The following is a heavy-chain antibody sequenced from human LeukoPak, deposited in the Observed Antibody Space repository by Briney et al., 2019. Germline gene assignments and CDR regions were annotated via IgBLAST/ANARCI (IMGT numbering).Heavy chain of an antibody. CDR2: VISSGGST. CDR1: GFTFGTYA. CDR3: AKGGGLWFGELSVYYYYGMDV. J-gene: IGHJ6*02. D-gene: IGHD3-10*01. Sequence: PGGSLRLSCAASGFTFGTYAMSWVRQAPGKGLEWVSAVISSGGSTNYADSVKGRFTISRDNSKNTLYLQMNSLRVEDTAVYFCAKGGGLWFGELSVYYYYGMDVWGQGTTVTVSS. V-gene: IGHV3-23*01.